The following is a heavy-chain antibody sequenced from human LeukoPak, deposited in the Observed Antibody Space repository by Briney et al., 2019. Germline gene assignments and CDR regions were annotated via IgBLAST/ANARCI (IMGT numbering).Heavy chain of an antibody. J-gene: IGHJ4*02. Sequence: VASVKVSCKASGYTFTGYNMHWVRQAPGQGLEWMGWINPNSGGTNYAQKFQGRVTMTRDTSISTAYMELSRLRSDDTAVYYCARDFVNSGYYFDYWGQGTLVTVSS. CDR2: INPNSGGT. D-gene: IGHD3-22*01. V-gene: IGHV1-2*02. CDR1: GYTFTGYN. CDR3: ARDFVNSGYYFDY.